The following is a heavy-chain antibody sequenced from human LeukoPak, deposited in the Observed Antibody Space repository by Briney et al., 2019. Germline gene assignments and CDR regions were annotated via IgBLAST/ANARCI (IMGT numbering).Heavy chain of an antibody. CDR2: SYDGSNK. V-gene: IGHV3-30-3*01. Sequence: SYDGSNKYYADSVKGRFTISRDNSKNTLYLQMNSLRAEDTAVYYCASTYDSSGYYPFDYWGQGTLVTVSS. J-gene: IGHJ4*02. D-gene: IGHD3-22*01. CDR3: ASTYDSSGYYPFDY.